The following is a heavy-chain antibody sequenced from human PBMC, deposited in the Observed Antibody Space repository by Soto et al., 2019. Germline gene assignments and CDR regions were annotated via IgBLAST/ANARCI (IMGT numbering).Heavy chain of an antibody. J-gene: IGHJ6*02. CDR3: ARGDREDILVVVGARPGEYCIEI. D-gene: IGHD2-15*01. V-gene: IGHV3-30-3*01. Sequence: QVQLLESGGGVVQPGGSLRLSCAASGFTFRNHAMHWVRQAPGKGLECLAVIAYDGSNAFYRDSVKGRFTISRDNSKNTLDLHMNSLRSEVTGVYYCARGDREDILVVVGARPGEYCIEIWGQGTTVTVSS. CDR1: GFTFRNHA. CDR2: IAYDGSNA.